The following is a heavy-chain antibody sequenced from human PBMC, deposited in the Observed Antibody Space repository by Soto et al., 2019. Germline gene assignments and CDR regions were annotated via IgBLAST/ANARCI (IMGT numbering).Heavy chain of an antibody. V-gene: IGHV3-74*01. Sequence: GGSLRLSCAASGFTFSSYWMHWVRQAPGKGLVWVSRINSDGSSTSYADSVKGRFTISRDNAKNTLYLQMNSLRDEDTAVYYCAQIGAPAGDVNYYYYGMDVWGQGTTVTVSS. D-gene: IGHD6-13*01. CDR1: GFTFSSYW. CDR3: AQIGAPAGDVNYYYYGMDV. CDR2: INSDGSST. J-gene: IGHJ6*02.